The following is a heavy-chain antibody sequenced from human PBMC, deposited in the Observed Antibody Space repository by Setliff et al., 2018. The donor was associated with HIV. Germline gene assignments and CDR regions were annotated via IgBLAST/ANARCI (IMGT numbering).Heavy chain of an antibody. J-gene: IGHJ4*02. CDR2: IYYSGST. CDR3: ARWPPHRSSDYDQEYYFDY. CDR1: GGSISSYY. Sequence: SETLSLTCTVSGGSISSYYWSWIRQPPGKGLEWIGYIYYSGSTNYNPSLKSRVTISVDTSKNQFSLKLSSVTAADTAVYYCARWPPHRSSDYDQEYYFDYWGQGTLVTVSS. V-gene: IGHV4-59*08. D-gene: IGHD3-22*01.